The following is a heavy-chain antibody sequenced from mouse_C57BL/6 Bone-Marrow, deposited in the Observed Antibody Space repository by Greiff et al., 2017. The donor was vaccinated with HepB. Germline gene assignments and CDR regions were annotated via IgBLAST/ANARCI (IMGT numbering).Heavy chain of an antibody. CDR3: ARARHYGSSYVGYFDV. V-gene: IGHV1-39*01. CDR1: GYSFTDYN. Sequence: EVQLQQSGPELVKPGASVKISCKASGYSFTDYNMNWVKQSNGKSLEWIGVINPNYGTTSYNQKFKGKATLTVDQSSSTAYMQLNSLTSEDAAVYDCARARHYGSSYVGYFDVWGTGTTVTVSS. D-gene: IGHD1-1*01. J-gene: IGHJ1*03. CDR2: INPNYGTT.